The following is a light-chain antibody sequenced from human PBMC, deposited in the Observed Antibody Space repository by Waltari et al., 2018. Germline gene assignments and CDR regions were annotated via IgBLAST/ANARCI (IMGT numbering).Light chain of an antibody. CDR1: SSDLGAYNY. Sequence: QSALTQPASVSGSPGQSITIPCTGSSSDLGAYNYVAWYQHFPDEAPKLLIYEVRNRPSGVSSRFSGSKSGNTASLTISGIQAEDEAHYYCSSYTNTFVVFGGGTKLTVL. CDR3: SSYTNTFVV. J-gene: IGLJ2*01. CDR2: EVR. V-gene: IGLV2-14*01.